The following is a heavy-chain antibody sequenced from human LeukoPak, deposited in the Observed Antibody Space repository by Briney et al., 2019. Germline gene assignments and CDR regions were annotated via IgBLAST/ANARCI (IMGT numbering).Heavy chain of an antibody. D-gene: IGHD3-22*01. J-gene: IGHJ4*02. Sequence: ASVKVSCKASGYTFIRYYMHWVRQAPGQGLEWMGWINPNRGGTNYAQKFQGRVTMTRDTSISTVYMELSRLTSDDTAVYYCARDGDDSSGYYSDYWGQGTLVTVSS. CDR1: GYTFIRYY. CDR2: INPNRGGT. CDR3: ARDGDDSSGYYSDY. V-gene: IGHV1-2*02.